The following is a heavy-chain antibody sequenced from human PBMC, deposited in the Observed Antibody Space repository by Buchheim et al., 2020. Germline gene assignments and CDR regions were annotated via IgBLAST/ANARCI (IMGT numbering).Heavy chain of an antibody. Sequence: QVQLVESGGGVVQPGRSLRLSCAASGFTFSSYAMHWVRQAPGKGLEWVAVISYDGSNKYYADSVKGRFTISRDNSKNTLYLQMNSLRAEDTAVYYCVRDPSGYFYYGMDVWGQGTT. V-gene: IGHV3-30*04. D-gene: IGHD3-3*01. J-gene: IGHJ6*02. CDR2: ISYDGSNK. CDR1: GFTFSSYA. CDR3: VRDPSGYFYYGMDV.